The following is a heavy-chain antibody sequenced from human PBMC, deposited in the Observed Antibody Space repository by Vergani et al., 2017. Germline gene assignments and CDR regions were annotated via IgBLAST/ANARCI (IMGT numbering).Heavy chain of an antibody. J-gene: IGHJ4*02. CDR3: ARGSGRGGFDY. V-gene: IGHV4-34*01. CDR1: GGSFSGYY. D-gene: IGHD6-19*01. Sequence: QVQLQQWGAGLLKPSETLSLTCAVYGGSFSGYYWSWIRQPPGKGLEWIGEINHSGSTNYNPSLKSRVTISVDTSKNQFSLKLSSVTAADTAVYYCARGSGRGGFDYWGQGTLVTVSS. CDR2: INHSGST.